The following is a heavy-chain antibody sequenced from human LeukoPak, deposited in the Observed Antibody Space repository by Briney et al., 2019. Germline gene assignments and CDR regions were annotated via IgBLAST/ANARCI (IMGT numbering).Heavy chain of an antibody. V-gene: IGHV3-30*18. CDR2: MSYGAADK. CDR3: AKDSGYTSGWYEYFQH. J-gene: IGHJ1*01. Sequence: GGSLTLSCTASGFTFPHYAMHWVRQAPDKGLEWVAVMSYGAADKYYAGSVKGRFTISRDNSKNSLYLQMNSLTTEDTALYYCAKDSGYTSGWYEYFQHWGQGTLVTVSS. CDR1: GFTFPHYA. D-gene: IGHD6-19*01.